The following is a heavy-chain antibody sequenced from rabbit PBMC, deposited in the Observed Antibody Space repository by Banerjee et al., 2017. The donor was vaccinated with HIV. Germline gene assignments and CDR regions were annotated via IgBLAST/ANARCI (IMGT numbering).Heavy chain of an antibody. J-gene: IGHJ4*01. CDR2: IGAGSSGIT. CDR1: GFSFSDKYV. V-gene: IGHV1S45*01. CDR3: AGSDFDIITLNL. Sequence: QEQLEESGGDLVKPGRSLTLTCTASGFSFSDKYVMCWVRQAPGKGLEWIGCIGAGSSGITYYANWAKGRFTISKTSSTTVTLQMTSLTAADTATYFCAGSDFDIITLNLWGPGTLVTVS. D-gene: IGHD1-1*01.